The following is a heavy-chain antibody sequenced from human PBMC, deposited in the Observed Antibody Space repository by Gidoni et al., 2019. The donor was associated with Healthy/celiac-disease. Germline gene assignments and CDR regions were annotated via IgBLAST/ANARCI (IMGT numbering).Heavy chain of an antibody. Sequence: EVQLVESGGGLVKPGGSLRLSCAASGFTFSRYSMNWVRQAPGKGLEWGSAISSSSSYIYYADSVKGRFTISRDNAKNSLYLQMNSLRAEDTAVYYCARDAPSLLWFGEVLRYGMDVWGQGTTVTVSS. CDR3: ARDAPSLLWFGEVLRYGMDV. V-gene: IGHV3-21*01. D-gene: IGHD3-10*01. CDR2: ISSSSSYI. CDR1: GFTFSRYS. J-gene: IGHJ6*02.